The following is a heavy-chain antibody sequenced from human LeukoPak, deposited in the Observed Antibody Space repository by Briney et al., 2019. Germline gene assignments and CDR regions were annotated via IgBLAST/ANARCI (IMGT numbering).Heavy chain of an antibody. D-gene: IGHD6-13*01. CDR3: AREGSSSWYEVTAIDY. J-gene: IGHJ4*02. V-gene: IGHV3-21*01. CDR1: GFTFSSYS. CDR2: ISSSSSYI. Sequence: GGSLRLSCAASGFTFSSYSMNWVRQAPGKGLEWVSSISSSSSYIYYADSVKGRFTISRDNAKNSLYLQMNSLRAEDTAVYYCAREGSSSWYEVTAIDYWGQGTLVTVSS.